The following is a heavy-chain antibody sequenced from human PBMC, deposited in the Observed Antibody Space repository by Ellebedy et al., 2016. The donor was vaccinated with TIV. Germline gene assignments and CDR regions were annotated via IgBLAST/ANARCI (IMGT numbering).Heavy chain of an antibody. CDR2: MNPNSGNT. CDR3: GRGRGYASTGRVYYFDY. Sequence: AASVKVSCKASGYTFTDFDINWVQQATGQGLEWVGWMNPNSGNTGSAQKFQGRVTMTRDSSISTAYMELSSLRSEDTAVYYCGRGRGYASTGRVYYFDYWGQGSLVTVSS. J-gene: IGHJ4*02. CDR1: GYTFTDFD. D-gene: IGHD2-15*01. V-gene: IGHV1-8*01.